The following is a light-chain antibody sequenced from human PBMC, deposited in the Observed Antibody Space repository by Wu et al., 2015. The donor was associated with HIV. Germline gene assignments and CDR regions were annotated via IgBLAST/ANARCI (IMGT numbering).Light chain of an antibody. CDR2: KAS. V-gene: IGKV1-5*03. Sequence: DIQMTQSPSTLSASVGDRVTITCRASQSIGSWLAWYQQKPGKAPKLLIYKASSLESGVPSRFSGSRSGTEFTLTISSLQPDDFATYYCQQYSTYPWTFGQGTKVEVK. J-gene: IGKJ1*01. CDR1: QSIGSW. CDR3: QQYSTYPWT.